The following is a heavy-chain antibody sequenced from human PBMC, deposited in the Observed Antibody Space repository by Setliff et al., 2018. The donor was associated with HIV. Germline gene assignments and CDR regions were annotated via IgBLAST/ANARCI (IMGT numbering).Heavy chain of an antibody. Sequence: SVKVSCKASGGTFSGFGISWVRQAPGQGLEWMGGIIPLFGTANYAQNFQDRVTITADKITTTVYMELSSLRSEDTAVYYCARVGEMATIGYFYYYMDVWGEGTTVTVSS. J-gene: IGHJ6*03. CDR2: IIPLFGTA. CDR3: ARVGEMATIGYFYYYMDV. V-gene: IGHV1-69*06. D-gene: IGHD5-12*01. CDR1: GGTFSGFG.